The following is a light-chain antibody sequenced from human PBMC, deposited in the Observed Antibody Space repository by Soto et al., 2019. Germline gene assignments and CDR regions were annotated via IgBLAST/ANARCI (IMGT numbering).Light chain of an antibody. CDR3: QQYCVRPWT. CDR2: WAH. V-gene: IGKV4-1*01. CDR1: QSVLYSSNNKNC. Sequence: DIVMTQSPDSLAVSLGERATINCESSQSVLYSSNNKNCLAWYQQKPGQPPKLLIYWAHIRESWVPDRFSGGRSGTDFALPVSGLQAEDVAVYYYQQYCVRPWTFGQGTKVQIK. J-gene: IGKJ1*01.